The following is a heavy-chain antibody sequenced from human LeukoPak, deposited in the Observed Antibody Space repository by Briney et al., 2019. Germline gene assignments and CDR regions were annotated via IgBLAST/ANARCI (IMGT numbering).Heavy chain of an antibody. CDR2: ISGSGGST. CDR1: GFTFSSYW. CDR3: AKDGGYDYPEYNFDY. D-gene: IGHD5-12*01. J-gene: IGHJ4*02. V-gene: IGHV3-23*01. Sequence: AGGSLRLSCAASGFTFSSYWMSWVRQAPGKGLEWVSAISGSGGSTYYADSVKGRFTISRDNSKNTLYLQMNSLRAEDTAVYYCAKDGGYDYPEYNFDYWGQGTLVTVSS.